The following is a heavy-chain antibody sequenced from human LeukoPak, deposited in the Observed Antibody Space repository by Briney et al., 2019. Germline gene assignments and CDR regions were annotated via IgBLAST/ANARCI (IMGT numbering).Heavy chain of an antibody. J-gene: IGHJ4*02. D-gene: IGHD2-2*01. V-gene: IGHV1-18*01. Sequence: ASVKVSCKASGHTFTSYGISWVRQAPGQGLEWMGWISAYNGNTNYAQKLQGRVTMTTDTSTSTAYMELRSLRSDDTAVYYCAAYCSSTSCYSRGFDYWGQGTLVTVSS. CDR3: AAYCSSTSCYSRGFDY. CDR2: ISAYNGNT. CDR1: GHTFTSYG.